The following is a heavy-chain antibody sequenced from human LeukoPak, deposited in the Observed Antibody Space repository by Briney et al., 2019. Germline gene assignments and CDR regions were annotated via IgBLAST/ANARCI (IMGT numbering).Heavy chain of an antibody. CDR2: INNRGGST. CDR1: GFTFNNYN. J-gene: IGHJ4*02. Sequence: PGGSLRLSCAASGFTFNNYNMNWVRQAPGKGLEWVSSINNRGGSTYYADSVKGRFTISRDNSKNTLYLQMNSLRAEDTAVYYCATLHYYDILTGFRKNSHFDYWGQGTLVTVSS. V-gene: IGHV3-23*01. CDR3: ATLHYYDILTGFRKNSHFDY. D-gene: IGHD3-9*01.